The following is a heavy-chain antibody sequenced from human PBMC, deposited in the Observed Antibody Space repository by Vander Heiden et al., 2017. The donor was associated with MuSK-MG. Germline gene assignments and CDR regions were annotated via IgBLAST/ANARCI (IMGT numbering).Heavy chain of an antibody. CDR2: IGSRGGGT. Sequence: EVQLLESGGGLVQPGGSLRLSCAASGFSLSSCGMSLGRQAPGKGLEWVSAIGSRGGGTYYADSVEGRFTISRDTSKNMLYLQMNSLRAEDTAIYYCAKDFYSRYWGSFWGRGTLVTVSS. CDR3: AKDFYSRYWGSF. V-gene: IGHV3-23*01. J-gene: IGHJ4*02. CDR1: GFSLSSCG. D-gene: IGHD4-4*01.